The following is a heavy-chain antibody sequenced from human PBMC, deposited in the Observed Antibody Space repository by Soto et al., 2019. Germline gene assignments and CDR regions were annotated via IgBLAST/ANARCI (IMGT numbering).Heavy chain of an antibody. Sequence: QVQLVQSGTEMKRPGSSVKVSCKASGGTFNNHAISWVRQVPGQGLESMGGIIPLFDTANYAENFEGRVTITAEESTRTVYMELSDLTSADTAVYYCARGLYTYVYNSAMDVWGQGTTVTVSS. V-gene: IGHV1-69*12. D-gene: IGHD3-16*01. CDR1: GGTFNNHA. J-gene: IGHJ6*02. CDR2: IIPLFDTA. CDR3: ARGLYTYVYNSAMDV.